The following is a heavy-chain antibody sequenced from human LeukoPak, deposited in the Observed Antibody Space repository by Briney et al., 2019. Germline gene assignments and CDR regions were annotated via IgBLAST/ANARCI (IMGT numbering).Heavy chain of an antibody. Sequence: SETLSLTCTVSGGSISSSSYYWGWIRQPPGKGLEWIGSIYYSGSTYYNPSLKSRVTISVDTSKNQFSLKLSSVTAADTAVYYCCRITMIVVVITAPDAFDIWAQGTMVTVSS. D-gene: IGHD3-22*01. V-gene: IGHV4-39*01. CDR2: IYYSGST. CDR3: CRITMIVVVITAPDAFDI. J-gene: IGHJ3*02. CDR1: GGSISSSSYY.